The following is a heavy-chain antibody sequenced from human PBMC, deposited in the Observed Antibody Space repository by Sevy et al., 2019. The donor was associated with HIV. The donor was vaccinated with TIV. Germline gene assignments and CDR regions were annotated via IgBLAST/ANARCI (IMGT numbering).Heavy chain of an antibody. Sequence: GGSLRLSCAASRFTFSKYSMSWVRQPPGKGLEWVSTLSFGCGEINYADSVKGRFTISRDNSKSSVYLHMNNLRPEDTAVYYCAREGCTKPHDYWGQGTLVTVSS. CDR1: RFTFSKYS. V-gene: IGHV3-23*01. J-gene: IGHJ4*02. CDR2: LSFGCGEI. CDR3: AREGCTKPHDY. D-gene: IGHD2-8*01.